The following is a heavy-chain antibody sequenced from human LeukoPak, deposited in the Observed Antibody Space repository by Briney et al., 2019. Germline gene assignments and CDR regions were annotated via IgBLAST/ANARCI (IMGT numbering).Heavy chain of an antibody. CDR2: IYYSGST. Sequence: SETLSLTCTVSGGSISSYYWSWIRQPPGKGLEWIGYIYYSGSTNYNPSLKSRVTISVDTSKNQFSLKLSSVTAADTAVYYCARDPPRDGYNPYYYYMDVWGKGTTVTVSS. J-gene: IGHJ6*03. D-gene: IGHD5-24*01. CDR3: ARDPPRDGYNPYYYYMDV. V-gene: IGHV4-59*01. CDR1: GGSISSYY.